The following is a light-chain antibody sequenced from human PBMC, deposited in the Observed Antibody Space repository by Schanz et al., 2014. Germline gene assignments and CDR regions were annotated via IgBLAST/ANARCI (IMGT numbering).Light chain of an antibody. CDR1: SSNIGSNP. Sequence: QSVLTQPPSASGTPGQRVTISCSGSSSNIGSNPVNWYQQLPRAAPTLLIYTSDQRPSGVPDRFSGSKSGTSASLAISGLRSEDEADYYCATWDVSLNGPVFGGGTKLTVL. J-gene: IGLJ3*02. V-gene: IGLV1-44*01. CDR2: TSD. CDR3: ATWDVSLNGPV.